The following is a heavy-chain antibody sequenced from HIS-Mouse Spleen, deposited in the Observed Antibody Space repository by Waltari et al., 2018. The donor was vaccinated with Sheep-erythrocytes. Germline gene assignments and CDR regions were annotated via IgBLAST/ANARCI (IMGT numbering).Heavy chain of an antibody. D-gene: IGHD2-8*01. J-gene: IGHJ1*01. Sequence: VQLQESGPGLVKPSQTLSLTCTVSGGSISSGGYYWSWIRQHPGKGLEWIGYIYYSGSTYYNPSLKSRVTISVDTSKNQFSLKLGSVTAADTAVYYCAGEGGKCTNGVCYRYFQHWGQGTLVTVSS. CDR2: IYYSGST. CDR1: GGSISSGGYY. V-gene: IGHV4-31*03. CDR3: AGEGGKCTNGVCYRYFQH.